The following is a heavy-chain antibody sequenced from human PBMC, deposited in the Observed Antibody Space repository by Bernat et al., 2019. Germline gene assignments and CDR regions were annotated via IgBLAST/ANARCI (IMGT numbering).Heavy chain of an antibody. CDR3: ARDGYTSSYMDV. CDR1: GFTFRSYG. D-gene: IGHD6-13*01. V-gene: IGHV3-33*01. CDR2: IWYDGSNK. J-gene: IGHJ6*03. Sequence: VQLVESGGGLVKPGGSLRLSCAASGFTFRSYGMHWVRQAPGKGLEWVAVIWYDGSNKYYADSVKGRFTISRDNSKNTLYLQMNSLRAEDTAVYYCARDGYTSSYMDVWGKGTTVTVSS.